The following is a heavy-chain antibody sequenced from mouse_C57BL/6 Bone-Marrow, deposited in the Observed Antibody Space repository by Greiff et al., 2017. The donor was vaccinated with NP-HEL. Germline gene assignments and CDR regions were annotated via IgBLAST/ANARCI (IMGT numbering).Heavy chain of an antibody. V-gene: IGHV1-74*01. Sequence: QVQLQQPGAELVKPGASVKVSCKASGYTFTSYWMHWVKQRPGQGLEWIGRIHPSDSDTNYNQKFKGKATLTVDKSSSTAYMQLNSQTSEDSAVYYCASHGYYEDYYAMDYWGQGTSVTVSS. J-gene: IGHJ4*01. CDR2: IHPSDSDT. CDR1: GYTFTSYW. D-gene: IGHD2-3*01. CDR3: ASHGYYEDYYAMDY.